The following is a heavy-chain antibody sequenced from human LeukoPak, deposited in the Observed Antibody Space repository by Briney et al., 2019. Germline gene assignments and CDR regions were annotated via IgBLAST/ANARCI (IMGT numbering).Heavy chain of an antibody. CDR2: INPNSGGT. D-gene: IGHD2-2*01. CDR1: GYTFTDYY. V-gene: IGHV1-2*04. Sequence: ASVKVSCKASGYTFTDYYMHWVRQAPGQGLEGMGWINPNSGGTNYAQKFQGWVTMTRDTSISTAYMELSRLRSDDTAVYYCARDRASENCSSTSCYYYNWFDPWGQGTLVTVSS. J-gene: IGHJ5*02. CDR3: ARDRASENCSSTSCYYYNWFDP.